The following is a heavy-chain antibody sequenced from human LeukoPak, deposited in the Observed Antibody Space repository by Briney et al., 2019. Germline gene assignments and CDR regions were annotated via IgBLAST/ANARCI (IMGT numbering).Heavy chain of an antibody. V-gene: IGHV2-70*11. D-gene: IGHD1-26*01. CDR2: IDWDDDK. J-gene: IGHJ4*02. Sequence: SGPTLVNPTQTLTLTCTFSGFSLSTSGMCVSWILQPPGKALEWLGRIDWDDDKYYSTSLKTRLTISKNTSKNPVFLKMTNMDPVDTATYYCARMRGGSSIDYWGQGTLVTVSS. CDR1: GFSLSTSGMC. CDR3: ARMRGGSSIDY.